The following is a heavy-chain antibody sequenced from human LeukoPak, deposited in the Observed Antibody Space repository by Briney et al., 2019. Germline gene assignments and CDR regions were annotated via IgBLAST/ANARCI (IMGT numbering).Heavy chain of an antibody. CDR2: ISYSGST. D-gene: IGHD6-13*01. Sequence: PSETLSLTCTVPGGSINNYCWSWIRLPPGKGLEWIAYISYSGSTDYNPSLKSRVTISVDTSKNQFSLKLSSVSAADTAVYYCARLRSSTWLLTDSWGQGTLVTISS. V-gene: IGHV4-59*08. J-gene: IGHJ4*02. CDR1: GGSINNYC. CDR3: ARLRSSTWLLTDS.